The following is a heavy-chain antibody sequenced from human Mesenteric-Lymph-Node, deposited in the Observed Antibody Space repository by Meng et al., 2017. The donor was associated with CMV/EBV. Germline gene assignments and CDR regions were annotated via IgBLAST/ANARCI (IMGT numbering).Heavy chain of an antibody. Sequence: ASVKVSCKASGYIFTGYYMHWVRQAPGQGLEWVGWINPNSGGTNYAQKFQGRVTMTRDTSISTAYMELSRLRSDDTAVYYCARAPYYYDSSGPNWFDPWGQGTLVTVSS. CDR3: ARAPYYYDSSGPNWFDP. J-gene: IGHJ5*02. V-gene: IGHV1-2*02. CDR1: GYIFTGYY. CDR2: INPNSGGT. D-gene: IGHD3-22*01.